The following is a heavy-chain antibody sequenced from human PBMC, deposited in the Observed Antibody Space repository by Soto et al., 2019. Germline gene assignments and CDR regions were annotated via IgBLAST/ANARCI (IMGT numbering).Heavy chain of an antibody. CDR1: GVSITSGSYY. J-gene: IGHJ4*02. CDR3: ARGGYDTSGQTFIGWGPDC. CDR2: RSYSGNT. Sequence: HVQLQESGPGPVTPSQTLSLSCTVSGVSITSGSYYWTWVRQSPGKGLEWIGYRSYSGNTYYNPSLTSRATISVDTSKNQFFLKLTSVTAADTAVYYCARGGYDTSGQTFIGWGPDCWGQGTLVTVSS. D-gene: IGHD3-22*01. V-gene: IGHV4-30-4*01.